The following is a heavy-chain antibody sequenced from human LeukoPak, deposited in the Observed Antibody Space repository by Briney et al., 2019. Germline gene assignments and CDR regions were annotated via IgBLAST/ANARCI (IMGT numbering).Heavy chain of an antibody. CDR3: ARARPYYDYVWGSYRSSYYFDY. CDR1: GGTFSSYA. D-gene: IGHD3-16*02. J-gene: IGHJ4*02. Sequence: TVKVSCKASGGTFSSYAISWVRQAPGQGLEWMGGIIPIFGTANYAQKFQGRVTITADESTSTAYMELSSLRSEDTAVYYCARARPYYDYVWGSYRSSYYFDYWGQGTLVTVSS. V-gene: IGHV1-69*13. CDR2: IIPIFGTA.